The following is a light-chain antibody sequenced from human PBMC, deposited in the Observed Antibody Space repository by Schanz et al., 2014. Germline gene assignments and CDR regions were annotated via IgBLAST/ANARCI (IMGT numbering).Light chain of an antibody. CDR2: GAS. J-gene: IGKJ1*01. Sequence: VLTQSPATLSLSPGERATLSCRSLPLFILPFSLYQQKPGQAPRLLIYGASTRATGIPARFSGSGSGTEFTLTISSLQPDDFATYFCQQYKSFPWTFGHGTKVEIK. CDR1: PLFILP. V-gene: IGKV3-15*01. CDR3: QQYKSFPWT.